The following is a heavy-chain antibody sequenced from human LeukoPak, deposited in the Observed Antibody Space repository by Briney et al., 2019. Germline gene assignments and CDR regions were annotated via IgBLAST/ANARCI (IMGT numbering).Heavy chain of an antibody. CDR3: ARLFSHGCGDY. D-gene: IGHD1-26*01. J-gene: IGHJ4*02. Sequence: GGSLKISCKGSGYTFTSYWIGWVRQMPGKGLDWRGIIYPGDSDTRYSPSFQGQVTISADKSITTAYLQWSSLKASDTAMYYCARLFSHGCGDYWGQGTLVTVSS. V-gene: IGHV5-51*01. CDR2: IYPGDSDT. CDR1: GYTFTSYW.